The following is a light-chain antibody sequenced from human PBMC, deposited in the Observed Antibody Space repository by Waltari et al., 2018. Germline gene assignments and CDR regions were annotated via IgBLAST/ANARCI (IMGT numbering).Light chain of an antibody. Sequence: TQDPAVSVVMGQTVRITCQGDSLRSYYASWYQQRPGRAPILVMYDKNSRPSGVPDRFSDSSSDNTASLTITGAQAEDEAYYYCHSRDASGVGGTFGGGTKLTVL. V-gene: IGLV3-19*01. CDR2: DKN. CDR3: HSRDASGVGGT. J-gene: IGLJ2*01. CDR1: SLRSYY.